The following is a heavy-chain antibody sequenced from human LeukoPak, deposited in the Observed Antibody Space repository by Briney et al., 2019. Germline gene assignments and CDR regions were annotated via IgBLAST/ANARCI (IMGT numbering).Heavy chain of an antibody. CDR3: ARSYDPIDWLHPWGYYFDY. J-gene: IGHJ4*02. CDR1: GFTFSSYS. V-gene: IGHV3-48*01. CDR2: INSISTTI. Sequence: GGSLRLSCAASGFTFSSYSMNWVRQAPGKGVELLSYINSISTTIYYADSVKGRFTISRDNAKNSLYLQMHSLRAEDTAVYYCARSYDPIDWLHPWGYYFDYWGQGTLVTVSS. D-gene: IGHD3-9*01.